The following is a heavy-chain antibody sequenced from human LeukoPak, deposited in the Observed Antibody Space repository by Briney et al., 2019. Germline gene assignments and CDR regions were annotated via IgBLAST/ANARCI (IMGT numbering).Heavy chain of an antibody. CDR1: GFTFRSYG. D-gene: IGHD5-12*01. V-gene: IGHV3-23*01. CDR3: VKSVSSGLDAFAV. J-gene: IGHJ3*01. Sequence: GGSLRLSCAASGFTFRSYGMSWVRQAPGKGLEYVSAITFSGAATNYADSVRGRFAISRDNSKNTLYLQMDSLRAEDTAIYYCVKSVSSGLDAFAVWGQGIMVTVS. CDR2: ITFSGAAT.